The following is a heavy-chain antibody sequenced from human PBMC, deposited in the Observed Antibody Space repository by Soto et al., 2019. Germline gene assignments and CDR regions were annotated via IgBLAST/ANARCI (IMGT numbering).Heavy chain of an antibody. CDR3: VRSAMAGDYCYCGMDV. CDR1: GYTFNSFC. D-gene: IGHD6-19*01. CDR2: INAYRGNT. J-gene: IGHJ6*02. V-gene: IGHV1-18*01. Sequence: ASVKVSCKTSGYTFNSFCISWVRQAPGQGLEWMGWINAYRGNTNYAQKFQGRVTMTTDTSTSTAYMELTSLRFDDTAVYYCVRSAMAGDYCYCGMDVWGQGTTVTVSS.